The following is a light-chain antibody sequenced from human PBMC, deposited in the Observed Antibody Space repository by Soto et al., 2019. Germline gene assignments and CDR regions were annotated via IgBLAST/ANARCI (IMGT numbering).Light chain of an antibody. CDR2: WAS. CDR1: QSVLYSSNNRNF. CDR3: QQYFGSPYT. Sequence: DIVMTQSPDSLAVSLGERATINCKSSQSVLYSSNNRNFLAWYQQKPGQPPKLLIYWASTRESGVPDRFSGSVSVTDFTLTISSLQAEDVAVYYCQQYFGSPYTFGQGTKLEIK. V-gene: IGKV4-1*01. J-gene: IGKJ2*01.